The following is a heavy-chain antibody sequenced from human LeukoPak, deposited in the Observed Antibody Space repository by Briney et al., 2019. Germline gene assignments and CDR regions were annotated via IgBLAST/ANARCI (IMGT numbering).Heavy chain of an antibody. Sequence: KASETLSLTCTVSGGSISSGGYYWSWIRQHPGKGLEWIGYIYYSGSTYYNPSLKSRVTISVDTSKNQFSLKLSSVTAADTAVYYCARGDYGGNKYYFDYWGQGTLVTVSS. V-gene: IGHV4-31*03. J-gene: IGHJ4*02. CDR1: GGSISSGGYY. CDR3: ARGDYGGNKYYFDY. D-gene: IGHD4-23*01. CDR2: IYYSGST.